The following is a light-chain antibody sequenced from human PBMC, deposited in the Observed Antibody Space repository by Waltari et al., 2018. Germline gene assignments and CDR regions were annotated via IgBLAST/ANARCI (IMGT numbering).Light chain of an antibody. J-gene: IGKJ4*01. V-gene: IGKV3-11*01. CDR1: QSVSSY. CDR2: DTS. CDR3: QQRSNWPVAT. Sequence: EIVLTQSPATLSLSPGERATLSCRASQSVSSYLAWYQHKPGQAPRLLIYDTSNRAAGIPARVSGSGSGTDFTLTISSLEPEDFAVYYCQQRSNWPVATFGGGTKVEI.